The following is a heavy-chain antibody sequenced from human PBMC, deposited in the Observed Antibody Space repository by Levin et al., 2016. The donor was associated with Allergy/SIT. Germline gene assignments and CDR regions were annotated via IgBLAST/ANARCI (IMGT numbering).Heavy chain of an antibody. CDR3: ARGQLWDRDYYYYGMDV. J-gene: IGHJ6*02. D-gene: IGHD2-2*01. V-gene: IGHV3-21*01. Sequence: VRQAPGKGLEWVSSISSSSSYIYYADSVKGRFTISRDNAKNSLYLQMNSLRAEDTAVYYCARGQLWDRDYYYYGMDVWGQGTTVTVSS. CDR2: ISSSSSYI.